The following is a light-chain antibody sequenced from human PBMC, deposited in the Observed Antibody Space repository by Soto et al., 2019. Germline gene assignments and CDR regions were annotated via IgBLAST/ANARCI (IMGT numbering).Light chain of an antibody. CDR1: SSNIGSNT. CDR3: VAWDDSLNGYVV. J-gene: IGLJ2*01. V-gene: IGLV1-44*01. CDR2: SNN. Sequence: QAVVTQPPSASGTPGQRVTISCYGSSSNIGSNTVNWYQQLPGTAPKLVIYSNNQRPSGVPDRFSGSKSGTSASLAISGLQSEDEADYYCVAWDDSLNGYVVFGGGTKLTVL.